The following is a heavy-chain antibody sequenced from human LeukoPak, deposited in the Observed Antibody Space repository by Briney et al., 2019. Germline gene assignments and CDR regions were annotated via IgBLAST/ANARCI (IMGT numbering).Heavy chain of an antibody. CDR3: AKDLGAAKKFDY. Sequence: GGSLRLSCAASGFTFSSYAMSWVRQAPGKGLEWVSAISGSGGSTYYADSVKGRFTISRDNSKNTLYLQMNSLRAEDTAVYYYAKDLGAAKKFDYWGQGTLVTVSS. V-gene: IGHV3-23*01. J-gene: IGHJ4*02. D-gene: IGHD1-26*01. CDR2: ISGSGGST. CDR1: GFTFSSYA.